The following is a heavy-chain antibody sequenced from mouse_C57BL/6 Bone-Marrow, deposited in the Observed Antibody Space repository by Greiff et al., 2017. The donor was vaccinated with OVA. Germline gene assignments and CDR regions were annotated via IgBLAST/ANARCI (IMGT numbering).Heavy chain of an antibody. CDR3: ASEYYYGPDWYFDV. Sequence: QVQLQQPGAELVRPGSSVKLSCKASGYTFTSYWMHWVKQRPIQGLEWIGNIDPSDSETHYNQKFKDKATLTVVKSSSTAYMQLSSLTSEDSAVYYCASEYYYGPDWYFDVWGTGTTVTVSS. V-gene: IGHV1-52*01. CDR1: GYTFTSYW. D-gene: IGHD1-1*01. J-gene: IGHJ1*03. CDR2: IDPSDSET.